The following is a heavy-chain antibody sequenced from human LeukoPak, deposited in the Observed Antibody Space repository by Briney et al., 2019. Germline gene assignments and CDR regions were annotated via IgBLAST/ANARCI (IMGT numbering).Heavy chain of an antibody. J-gene: IGHJ5*02. V-gene: IGHV1-69*05. CDR2: IFLVFGTT. CDR1: GGTFITYV. CDR3: ARCLGECQLVSWFDP. D-gene: IGHD3-16*01. Sequence: WASVTVSCTASGGTFITYVITWVRQAPGQGLEWMGGIFLVFGTTNYAQEFHCRVTITTDESMSTAYMELSSLRSEDTAVYYCARCLGECQLVSWFDPWGQGTLVTVSS.